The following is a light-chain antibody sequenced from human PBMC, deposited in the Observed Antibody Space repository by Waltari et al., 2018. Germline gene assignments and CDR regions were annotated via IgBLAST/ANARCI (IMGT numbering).Light chain of an antibody. Sequence: QSILYQPPSASGTPGQTVTISCSGSSSNTGRNPLTWSQPFPGTAPKLLIYTHSHRPSGVPDRFSGSKSGTSASLAISGLQSEDEADYYCATWDDSLNAWVFGGGTKLTVL. V-gene: IGLV1-44*01. CDR3: ATWDDSLNAWV. CDR2: THS. CDR1: SSNTGRNP. J-gene: IGLJ3*02.